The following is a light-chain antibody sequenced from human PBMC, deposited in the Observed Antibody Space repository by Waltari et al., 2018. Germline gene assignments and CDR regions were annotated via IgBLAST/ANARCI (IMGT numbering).Light chain of an antibody. CDR2: INSDGTD. V-gene: IGLV4-69*01. CDR3: QTWITGSRM. CDR1: SGHTTYA. J-gene: IGLJ3*02. Sequence: QVVLTQSPSASASLGASVKLTCTLNSGHTTYAIAWYQQQPQKGPRFVLKINSDGTDIRGDGIPDRFSGSLSGAERYLTISSLKSEDEADYFCQTWITGSRMFGRGTRLTVL.